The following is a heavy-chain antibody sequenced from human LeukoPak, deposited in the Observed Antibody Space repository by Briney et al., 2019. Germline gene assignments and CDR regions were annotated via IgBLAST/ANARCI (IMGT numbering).Heavy chain of an antibody. J-gene: IGHJ4*02. CDR3: ASPIITSQNIVKDFDY. V-gene: IGHV3-53*01. CDR2: IYSDNT. D-gene: IGHD1-14*01. CDR1: GFTVSSNS. Sequence: GGSLRLSCTVSGFTVSSNSMSCVRQAPGKGLEWVSFIYSDNTHYSDSVKGRFTISRDNSKNTLYLQMNSLRAEDTAVYYCASPIITSQNIVKDFDYWGQGTLVTVSS.